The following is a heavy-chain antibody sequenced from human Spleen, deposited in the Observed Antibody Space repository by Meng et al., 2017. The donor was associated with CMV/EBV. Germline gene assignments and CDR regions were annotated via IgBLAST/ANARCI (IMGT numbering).Heavy chain of an antibody. D-gene: IGHD5-12*01. V-gene: IGHV3-20*04. CDR1: GFTFDDYG. CDR2: VSSDSDFR. CDR3: ARDKLTFGYEAMSASYFDL. J-gene: IGHJ4*02. Sequence: GESLKISCAASGFTFDDYGMSWVRQAPGKGLEWVSSVSSDSDFRTYAESVKGRFTVSRDDAKNSLILQMDSLRVDDTAVYYCARDKLTFGYEAMSASYFDLWGQGTLVTVSS.